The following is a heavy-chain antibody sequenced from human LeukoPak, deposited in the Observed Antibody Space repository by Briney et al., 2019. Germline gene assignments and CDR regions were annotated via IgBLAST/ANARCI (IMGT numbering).Heavy chain of an antibody. CDR3: ARTIFGVVMKDAFDI. J-gene: IGHJ3*02. V-gene: IGHV4-39*01. D-gene: IGHD3-3*01. CDR2: IYYSEST. CDR1: GGSISSSSYY. Sequence: SETLSLTCTVSGGSISSSSYYWGWIRQPPGKGLEWIRSIYYSESTYYNPSLKSRVTISVDTSKNQFSLKLSSVTAADTAVYYCARTIFGVVMKDAFDIWGQGTMVTVSS.